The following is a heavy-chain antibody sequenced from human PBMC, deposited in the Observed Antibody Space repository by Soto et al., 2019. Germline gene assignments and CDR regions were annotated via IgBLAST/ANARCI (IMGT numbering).Heavy chain of an antibody. CDR3: ATYSSSSGNWFDR. CDR1: GGSISSSNW. V-gene: IGHV4-4*02. CDR2: IYHSGST. Sequence: SETLSLTCAVSGGSISSSNWWSWVRHPPGKGLEWIGEIYHSGSTNYNPSLKSRVTISVDKSKNQFSLKLSSVTAADTAVYYCATYSSSSGNWFDRWGQGTLVTVSS. J-gene: IGHJ5*01. D-gene: IGHD6-6*01.